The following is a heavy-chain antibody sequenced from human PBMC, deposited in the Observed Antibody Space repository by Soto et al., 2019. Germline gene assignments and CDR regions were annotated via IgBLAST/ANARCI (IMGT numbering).Heavy chain of an antibody. Sequence: LRLSCAASGFTFSSYGMHWVRQAPGKGLDWIAVISYDGSNKYYAGSVKGRFTISKDNSKNTLYLQMKSLRAEDTAVYYCLGEYCSGGSCPYYYYGMDVWGQGTTVTVSS. J-gene: IGHJ6*02. D-gene: IGHD2-15*01. V-gene: IGHV3-30*03. CDR1: GFTFSSYG. CDR2: ISYDGSNK. CDR3: LGEYCSGGSCPYYYYGMDV.